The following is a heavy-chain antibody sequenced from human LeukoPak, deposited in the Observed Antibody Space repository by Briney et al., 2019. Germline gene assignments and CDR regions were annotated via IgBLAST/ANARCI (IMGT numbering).Heavy chain of an antibody. V-gene: IGHV4-34*01. D-gene: IGHD3-3*01. CDR1: GGSFSGYY. CDR2: INHSGST. CDR3: ARVLLLGYYDFWSGSSNYYYYMDV. J-gene: IGHJ6*03. Sequence: NPSETLSLTCAVYGGSFSGYYWSWIRQPPGKGLEWIGEINHSGSTNYNPSLKSRVTISVDTSKNQFSLKLSSVTAADTAVYYCARVLLLGYYDFWSGSSNYYYYMDVWGKGTTVTVSS.